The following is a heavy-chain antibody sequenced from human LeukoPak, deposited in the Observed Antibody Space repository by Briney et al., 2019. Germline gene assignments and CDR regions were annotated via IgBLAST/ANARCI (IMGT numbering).Heavy chain of an antibody. D-gene: IGHD2-15*01. V-gene: IGHV3-11*01. CDR1: GFTFSDYY. Sequence: GGSLRLSCAASGFTFSDYYMSRIRQAPGKGLEWVSYISSSGSTIYYADSVKGRFTISRDNAKNSLYLQMNSLRAEDTAVYYCASAATTEYFQHWGQGTPVTVSS. J-gene: IGHJ1*01. CDR3: ASAATTEYFQH. CDR2: ISSSGSTI.